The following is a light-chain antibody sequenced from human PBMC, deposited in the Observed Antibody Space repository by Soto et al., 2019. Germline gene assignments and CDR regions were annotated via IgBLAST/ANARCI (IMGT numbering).Light chain of an antibody. CDR1: QNVDIY. V-gene: IGKV3-11*01. CDR2: DAS. Sequence: ETVLTQSPATLSLSPGETATLSCRASQNVDIYLAWYQQKPGQAPRLLIYDASNRATGITARLSGSGSGTDFTPTISSLEPEDFAVYYCQQRKYWPPLTFGQGTRLE. CDR3: QQRKYWPPLT. J-gene: IGKJ5*01.